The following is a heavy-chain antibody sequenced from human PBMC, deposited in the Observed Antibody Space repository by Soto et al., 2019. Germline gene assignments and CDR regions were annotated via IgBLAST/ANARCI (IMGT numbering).Heavy chain of an antibody. Sequence: QVQLQESGPGLVKPSQTLSITCTVSGGSISSGDYYWSWIRQPPGTGLEWIGYIYYSGSTYYNPSLKSRNTLSVDTSKNQFSLKLSSVTAADTAVYYCAILSSRMINAFDIWGQGTMVTVSS. V-gene: IGHV4-30-4*01. CDR2: IYYSGST. D-gene: IGHD3-16*01. CDR1: GGSISSGDYY. J-gene: IGHJ3*02. CDR3: AILSSRMINAFDI.